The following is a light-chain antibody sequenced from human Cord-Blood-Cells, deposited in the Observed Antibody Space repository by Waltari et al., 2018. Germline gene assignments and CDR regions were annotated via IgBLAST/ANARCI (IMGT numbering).Light chain of an antibody. CDR2: EVS. Sequence: QSALTQPASVSGSPGQSITIPCTGTRSDVGGYNYVSWYQQHPGKPPKLMIYEVSNRPSGVSNRFSGSKSGNTASLTISGLQAEDEADYYCSSYTSSSTLVFGTGTKVTVL. J-gene: IGLJ1*01. CDR3: SSYTSSSTLV. CDR1: RSDVGGYNY. V-gene: IGLV2-14*01.